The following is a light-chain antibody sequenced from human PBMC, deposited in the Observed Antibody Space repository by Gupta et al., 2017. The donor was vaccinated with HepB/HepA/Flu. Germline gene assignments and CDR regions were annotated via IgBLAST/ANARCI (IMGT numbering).Light chain of an antibody. Sequence: DNVMNPSPDSLTVSLGERANINCKASQNLLYRSNSKKYVSWYQQKAGHPTKVLIDWASTRESRVPNRFSSGGCRSVSTLTISSLQAEDGAVYYCQGANSTPVTFGQGTKVEIK. J-gene: IGKJ1*01. CDR3: QGANSTPVT. CDR1: QNLLYRSNSKKY. V-gene: IGKV4-1*01. CDR2: WAS.